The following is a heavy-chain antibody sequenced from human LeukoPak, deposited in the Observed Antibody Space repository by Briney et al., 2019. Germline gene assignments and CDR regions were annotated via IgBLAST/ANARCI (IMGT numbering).Heavy chain of an antibody. CDR3: ARVSKYYYDSSGEKNYPFVY. V-gene: IGHV1-2*02. CDR2: INPNSGGT. CDR1: GYTFTGYY. J-gene: IGHJ4*02. Sequence: ASVKVSCKASGYTFTGYYMHWVRQAPGQGLEWMGWINPNSGGTNYAQKFQGRVTMTRDTSTSTVYMELSSLRSEDTAVYYCARVSKYYYDSSGEKNYPFVYWGQGTLVTVSS. D-gene: IGHD3-22*01.